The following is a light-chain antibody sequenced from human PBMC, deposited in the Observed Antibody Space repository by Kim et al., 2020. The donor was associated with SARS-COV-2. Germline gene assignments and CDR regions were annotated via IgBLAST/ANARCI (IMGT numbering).Light chain of an antibody. Sequence: PGESAPLSCRASQSGRSNYLAWYQQKPGQAPRLLIYGASSRATGIPDRFSGSGSGTDFTLTISRLEPEDFAVYYCQQYGGSPPYTFGQGTKLEI. CDR2: GAS. J-gene: IGKJ2*01. CDR1: QSGRSNY. V-gene: IGKV3-20*01. CDR3: QQYGGSPPYT.